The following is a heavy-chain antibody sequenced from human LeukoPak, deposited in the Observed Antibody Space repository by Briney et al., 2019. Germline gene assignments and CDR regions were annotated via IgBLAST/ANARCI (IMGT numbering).Heavy chain of an antibody. CDR3: ASCSSTNCY. Sequence: GGSLRLSCAASGFTFSSYAMHWVRQAPGKGLEWVAVISYDGSNKYYADSVKGRFTISRDNSKNSLYLQMNSLRAEDTAVYYCASCSSTNCYWGQGTLVTVSS. V-gene: IGHV3-30-3*01. CDR1: GFTFSSYA. CDR2: ISYDGSNK. D-gene: IGHD2-2*01. J-gene: IGHJ4*02.